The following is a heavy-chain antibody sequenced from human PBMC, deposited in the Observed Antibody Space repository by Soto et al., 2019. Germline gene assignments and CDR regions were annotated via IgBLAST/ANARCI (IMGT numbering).Heavy chain of an antibody. CDR2: INPSGATT. D-gene: IGHD1-26*01. Sequence: GASVKVSCKASGYTFTSHLMHWVRQAPGEGLEWMGVINPSGATTTYAQKFEGRVTMTRDTSTNTVYLEVSSLRSQDTAVYYCASALRWDRHDYWGQGTLVTVSS. CDR3: ASALRWDRHDY. CDR1: GYTFTSHL. J-gene: IGHJ4*02. V-gene: IGHV1-46*03.